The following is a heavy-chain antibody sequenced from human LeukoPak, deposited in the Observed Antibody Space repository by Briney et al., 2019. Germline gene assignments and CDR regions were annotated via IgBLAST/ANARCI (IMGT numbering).Heavy chain of an antibody. CDR1: GYSIAGYY. V-gene: IGHV1-46*01. J-gene: IGHJ4*02. CDR3: ARDYRGSYPRSFDY. D-gene: IGHD1-26*01. Sequence: ASVKVSCKNPGYSIAGYYMHWVRQAPGQGLEWMGIINPSGGSTSYAQKFQGRVTMTRDTSTSTVYMELSSLRSEDTAVYYCARDYRGSYPRSFDYWGQGTLVTVSS. CDR2: INPSGGST.